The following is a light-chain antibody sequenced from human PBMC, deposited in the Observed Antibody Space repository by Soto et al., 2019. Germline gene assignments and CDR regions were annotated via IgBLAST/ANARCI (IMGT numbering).Light chain of an antibody. V-gene: IGKV1-5*01. CDR2: DAS. CDR3: QQYNSYPWT. J-gene: IGKJ1*01. CDR1: QSISSG. Sequence: DIQMTQSPSTLSASVGDRVTITCRASQSISSGLAWYQQKPGKAPKLLIYDASSLESGVPSRFSGSGSGTEFPLTISSLQHDDFATYYCQQYNSYPWTFGQGTKVEIK.